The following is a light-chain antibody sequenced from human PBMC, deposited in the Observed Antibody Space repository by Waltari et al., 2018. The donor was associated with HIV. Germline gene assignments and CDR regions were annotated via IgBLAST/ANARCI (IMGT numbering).Light chain of an antibody. CDR3: SSYTTSGTLV. J-gene: IGLJ1*01. V-gene: IGLV2-14*01. CDR1: STDIGFFNF. Sequence: QSALTQPAPVSGSPGQSLTISCTARSTDIGFFNFFPWYLQHPGKVPKLMIYELSHRPSGVSNRFSGSKSGNAASLTISGLQTEDEADYYCSSYTTSGTLVFGTGTKVTVL. CDR2: ELS.